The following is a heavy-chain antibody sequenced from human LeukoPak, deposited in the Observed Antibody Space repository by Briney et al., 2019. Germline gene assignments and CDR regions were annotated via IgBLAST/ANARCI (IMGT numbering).Heavy chain of an antibody. J-gene: IGHJ5*02. CDR3: ASDEGSSSSWNFNWFDP. D-gene: IGHD6-6*01. CDR1: GGSISSSRYY. Sequence: SETLSLTCTVSGGSISSSRYYWGWIRQPPGKGLEWSGSIYYSGSTYYNPPLKSRVTISVDTSKNQYSLKLSSVTAADTAVYYCASDEGSSSSWNFNWFDPWGQGTLVTVSS. V-gene: IGHV4-39*01. CDR2: IYYSGST.